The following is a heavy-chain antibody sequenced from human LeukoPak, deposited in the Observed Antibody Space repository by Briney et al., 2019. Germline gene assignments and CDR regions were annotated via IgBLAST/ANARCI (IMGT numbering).Heavy chain of an antibody. D-gene: IGHD3-10*01. V-gene: IGHV3-30*18. Sequence: GGSLRLSCAASGFTFSSYGMHWVRQAPGKGLERVALISYDGSNKYYADSVKGRFTISRDNSKNTLYLQMNSLRAEDTAVYYCANTYYYGSGSLDYWGQGTLVTVSS. CDR2: ISYDGSNK. J-gene: IGHJ4*02. CDR3: ANTYYYGSGSLDY. CDR1: GFTFSSYG.